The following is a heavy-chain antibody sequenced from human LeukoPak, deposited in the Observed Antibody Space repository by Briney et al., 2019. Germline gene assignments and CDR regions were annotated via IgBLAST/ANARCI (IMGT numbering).Heavy chain of an antibody. CDR3: ARVDAAHCFDY. D-gene: IGHD3-9*01. Sequence: GAPLKASCKASGYPFTPYYVHWVPQARGPRLEWRGIINPSGASTSYAPKFHGRVTMTRDTSTSTVYMELSSLRSEDTAVYYCARVDAAHCFDYSGEGTLVAVSS. V-gene: IGHV1-46*03. CDR1: GYPFTPYY. J-gene: IGHJ4*02. CDR2: INPSGAST.